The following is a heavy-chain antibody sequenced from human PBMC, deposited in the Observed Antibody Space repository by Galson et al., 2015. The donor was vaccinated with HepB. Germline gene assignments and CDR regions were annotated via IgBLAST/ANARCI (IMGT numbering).Heavy chain of an antibody. V-gene: IGHV3-66*01. CDR1: GFTVSSNY. J-gene: IGHJ6*02. CDR2: IYSGGST. D-gene: IGHD4-17*01. CDR3: ARGTGQYGDYLGYGMDV. Sequence: SLRLSCAASGFTVSSNYMSWVRQAPGKGLEWVSVIYSGGSTYYADSVKGRVTISRDNSKNTLYLQMNSLRAEDTAVYYCARGTGQYGDYLGYGMDVWGQGTTVTVSS.